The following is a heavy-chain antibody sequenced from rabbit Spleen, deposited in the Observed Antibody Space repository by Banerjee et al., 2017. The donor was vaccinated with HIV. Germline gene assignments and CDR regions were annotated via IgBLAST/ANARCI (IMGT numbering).Heavy chain of an antibody. CDR1: GFSFIAGYY. J-gene: IGHJ6*01. V-gene: IGHV1S40*01. CDR2: IYAGSSGST. D-gene: IGHD4-2*01. CDR3: ARDGVGYGGLDL. Sequence: QSLEESGGDLVKPGASLTLTCTASGFSFIAGYYMCWVRQAPGKGLEWIACIYAGSSGSTYYANWAKGRFTISKTSSTTVTLQMTSLTAADTATYFCARDGVGYGGLDLWGQGTLVTVS.